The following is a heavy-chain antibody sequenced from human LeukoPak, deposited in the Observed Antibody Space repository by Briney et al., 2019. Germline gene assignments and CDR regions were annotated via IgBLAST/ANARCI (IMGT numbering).Heavy chain of an antibody. D-gene: IGHD6-13*01. CDR2: IYYSGST. CDR3: ARRIAADYNWFDP. CDR1: GGSISSSSYY. V-gene: IGHV4-39*07. Sequence: SETLSLTCTVSGGSISSSSYYWGWIRQPPGKGLEWIGSIYYSGSTNYNPSLKSRVTISVDTSKNQFSLKLSSVTAADTAVYYCARRIAADYNWFDPWGQGTLVTVSS. J-gene: IGHJ5*02.